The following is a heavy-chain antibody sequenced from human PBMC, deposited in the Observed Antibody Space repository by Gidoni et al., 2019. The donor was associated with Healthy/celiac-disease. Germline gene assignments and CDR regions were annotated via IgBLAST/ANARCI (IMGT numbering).Heavy chain of an antibody. CDR3: ARAYYYGSGSYFGY. CDR2: INHSGST. Sequence: QVQLQQWGAGLLKPSEPLSLTCAVYGGSFSGYYWSWIRQPPGKGLEWIGEINHSGSTNYNPSLKSRVTISVDTSKNQFSLKLSSVTAADTAVYYCARAYYYGSGSYFGYWGQGTLVTVSS. CDR1: GGSFSGYY. D-gene: IGHD3-10*01. J-gene: IGHJ4*02. V-gene: IGHV4-34*01.